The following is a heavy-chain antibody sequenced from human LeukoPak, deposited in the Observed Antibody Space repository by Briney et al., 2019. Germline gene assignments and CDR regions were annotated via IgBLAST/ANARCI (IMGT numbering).Heavy chain of an antibody. CDR3: ARLIPRYYGSGSHNWFDP. Sequence: ASVNVSCKASGYTFTSYYMHWVRQAPGQGLEWMGRINPNSGGTNYAQKFQGRVTMTRDTSISTAYMELSRLRSDDTAVYYCARLIPRYYGSGSHNWFDPWGQGTLVTVSS. CDR1: GYTFTSYY. J-gene: IGHJ5*02. D-gene: IGHD3-10*01. CDR2: INPNSGGT. V-gene: IGHV1-2*06.